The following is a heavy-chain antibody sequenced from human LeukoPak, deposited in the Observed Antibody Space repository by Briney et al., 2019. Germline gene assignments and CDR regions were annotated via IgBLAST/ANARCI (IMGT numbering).Heavy chain of an antibody. J-gene: IGHJ3*02. D-gene: IGHD3-3*01. Sequence: SETLSLTCTVSGGSISSGDYYWRWIRQPPGKGLEWIGYIYYSGSTYYNPSLKSRVTISVDTSKNQFSLKLSSVTAADTAVYYCARQITIFGDEAFDIWGQGTMVTVSS. CDR1: GGSISSGDYY. CDR3: ARQITIFGDEAFDI. V-gene: IGHV4-30-4*08. CDR2: IYYSGST.